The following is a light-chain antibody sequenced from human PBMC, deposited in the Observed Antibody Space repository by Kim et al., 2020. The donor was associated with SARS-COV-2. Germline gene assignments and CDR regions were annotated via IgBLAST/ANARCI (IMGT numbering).Light chain of an antibody. CDR2: AAS. Sequence: DIQMTQPPSSLSASVGDRVTITCRASQSISSYLNWYQQKPGKAPKLLIYAASSLQSGVPSRFSGSGSGTDFTLTISSLQPEDFATYYCQQSYSTPRTFGQGTKLEI. J-gene: IGKJ2*01. V-gene: IGKV1-39*01. CDR3: QQSYSTPRT. CDR1: QSISSY.